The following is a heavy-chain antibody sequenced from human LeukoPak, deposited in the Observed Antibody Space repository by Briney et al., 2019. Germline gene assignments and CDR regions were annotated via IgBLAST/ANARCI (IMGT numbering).Heavy chain of an antibody. CDR3: ARDLWYCSGGSCLPA. CDR1: GYSISSGYY. Sequence: SETLSLTRTVSGYSISSGYYWGWIRQPPGKGLEWIGSIYHSGSTYYNPSLKSRVTISVDTSKNQFSLKLSSVTAADTAVYYCARDLWYCSGGSCLPAWGQGTLVTVSS. J-gene: IGHJ1*01. CDR2: IYHSGST. V-gene: IGHV4-38-2*02. D-gene: IGHD2-15*01.